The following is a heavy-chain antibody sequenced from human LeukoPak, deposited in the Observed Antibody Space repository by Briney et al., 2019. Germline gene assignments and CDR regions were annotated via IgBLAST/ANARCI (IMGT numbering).Heavy chain of an antibody. J-gene: IGHJ4*02. CDR2: ISGDGGST. CDR1: GFTFDDYA. V-gene: IGHV3-43*02. CDR3: AKGYDFWSGYPDFGG. Sequence: PGGSLRLSCAASGFTFDDYAMHWVRQAPGKGLEWVALISGDGGSTYYADSVEGRFTISRDNSKNSLYLQMNSLRTEDTALYYCAKGYDFWSGYPDFGGWGQGTLVTVSS. D-gene: IGHD3-3*01.